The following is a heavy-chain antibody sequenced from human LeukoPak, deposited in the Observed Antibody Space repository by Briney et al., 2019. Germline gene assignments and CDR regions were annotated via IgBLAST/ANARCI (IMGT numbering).Heavy chain of an antibody. D-gene: IGHD6-19*01. CDR1: GGSIRSYY. CDR3: ARDGIGSGWYYFDY. Sequence: SETLSLTCTVSGGSIRSYYWSWIRQPPGKGLEWIGYIYYSGSTNYNPSLKSRVTISVDTSKNQFSLKLSSVTAADTAVYYCARDGIGSGWYYFDYWGQGTLVTVSS. CDR2: IYYSGST. V-gene: IGHV4-59*01. J-gene: IGHJ4*02.